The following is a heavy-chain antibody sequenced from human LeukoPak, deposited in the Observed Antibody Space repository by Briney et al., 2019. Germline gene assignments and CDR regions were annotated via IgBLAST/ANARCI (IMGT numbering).Heavy chain of an antibody. V-gene: IGHV4-4*02. CDR2: IYHSGST. Sequence: SETLSLTCAVSGDSISSSNWWSWVRRPPGKGLEWIGEIYHSGSTNYNPSLKSRVTISVDKSRNQFSLKLSSVTAADTAVYYCARVLSTPLFWYFDLWGRGTPVTVSS. J-gene: IGHJ2*01. CDR3: ARVLSTPLFWYFDL. D-gene: IGHD2/OR15-2a*01. CDR1: GDSISSSNW.